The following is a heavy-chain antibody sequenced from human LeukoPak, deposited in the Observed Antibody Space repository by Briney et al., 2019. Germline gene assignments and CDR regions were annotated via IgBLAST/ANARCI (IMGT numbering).Heavy chain of an antibody. CDR3: GRVKEASAFDI. J-gene: IGHJ3*02. Sequence: GGSLRLSCAASGFTFSNFGMSWVRQAPGKGLEWVSVISGSGGSTYYADSVKGRFTISRDNAKNSLYLQMNSLRAEDTAVYYCGRVKEASAFDIWGQGTMVTVSS. CDR1: GFTFSNFG. V-gene: IGHV3-23*01. CDR2: ISGSGGST. D-gene: IGHD5-12*01.